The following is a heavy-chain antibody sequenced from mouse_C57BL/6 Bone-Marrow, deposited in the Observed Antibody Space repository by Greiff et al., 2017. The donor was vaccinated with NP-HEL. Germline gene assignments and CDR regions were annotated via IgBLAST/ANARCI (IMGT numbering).Heavy chain of an antibody. J-gene: IGHJ3*01. CDR1: GYTFTDYN. D-gene: IGHD2-2*01. CDR2: INPNNGGT. V-gene: IGHV1-22*01. CDR3: ASGKIYYGYDGFAY. Sequence: EVQGVESGPELVKPGASVKMSCKASGYTFTDYNMHWVKQSHGKSLEWIGYINPNNGGTSYNQKFKGKATLTVNKSSSTAYMELRSLTSEDSAVYYCASGKIYYGYDGFAYWGQGTLVTVSA.